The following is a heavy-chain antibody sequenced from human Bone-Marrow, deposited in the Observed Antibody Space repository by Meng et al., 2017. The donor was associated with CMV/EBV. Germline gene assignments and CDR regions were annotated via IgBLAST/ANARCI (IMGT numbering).Heavy chain of an antibody. V-gene: IGHV4-31*02. D-gene: IGHD2-2*01. J-gene: IGHJ4*02. CDR3: ARHIVVVPAGIPYYFDY. CDR1: SIRSGGYY. CDR2: IYYSGRT. Sequence: SIRSGGYYWSGIRQHTGKGLEWIGYIYYSGRTYYNPSLKSRVTISVDTSKNQFSLKLSSVTAADTAVYYCARHIVVVPAGIPYYFDYWGQGTLVTVSS.